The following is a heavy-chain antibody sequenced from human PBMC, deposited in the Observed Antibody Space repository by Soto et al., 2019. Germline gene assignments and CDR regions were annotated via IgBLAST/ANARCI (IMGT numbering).Heavy chain of an antibody. V-gene: IGHV3-23*01. CDR1: GFTFSSYD. D-gene: IGHD2-15*01. CDR3: AKGDCSGGRCYRGFDY. Sequence: PGGSLRLSCAAFGFTFSSYDMNWVRQAPGKGLEWVSGVSASGSITPYADSAKGRFTISRDNAKNTVFLQMTGLRAEDTAVYFCAKGDCSGGRCYRGFDYWGQGTLVTVSS. CDR2: VSASGSIT. J-gene: IGHJ4*02.